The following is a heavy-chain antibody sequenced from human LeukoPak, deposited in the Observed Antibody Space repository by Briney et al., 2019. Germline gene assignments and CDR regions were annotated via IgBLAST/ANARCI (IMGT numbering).Heavy chain of an antibody. CDR3: ARRLGSPFYFDY. Sequence: TSETLSLTCTVSGGSISSSSYYWGWIRQPPGEGLEWIGTIYYSGSTYYNPSLKSRVTISVDTSKNQFSLKLSSVTAADTAVYYCARRLGSPFYFDYWGQGTLVTVSS. V-gene: IGHV4-39*01. J-gene: IGHJ4*02. CDR2: IYYSGST. D-gene: IGHD6-6*01. CDR1: GGSISSSSYY.